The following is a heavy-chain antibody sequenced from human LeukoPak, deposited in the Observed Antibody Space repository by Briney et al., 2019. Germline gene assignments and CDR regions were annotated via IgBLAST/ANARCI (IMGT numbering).Heavy chain of an antibody. CDR1: GGFISNYY. CDR3: ARALRSGDYFDY. V-gene: IGHV4-4*07. Sequence: PSETLSLTCTVSGGFISNYYWSWIRQPAGKGLEWIGRIYSSGTTKYNPSLKSRVTISVDKSKNQFSLKLSPVTAADTAVYYCARALRSGDYFDYWGQGTLVAVSS. CDR2: IYSSGTT. D-gene: IGHD2-15*01. J-gene: IGHJ4*02.